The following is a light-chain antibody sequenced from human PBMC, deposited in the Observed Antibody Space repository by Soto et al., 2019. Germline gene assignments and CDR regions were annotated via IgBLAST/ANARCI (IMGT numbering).Light chain of an antibody. CDR3: CSYGGSSTVV. CDR1: NSDVGSYNL. V-gene: IGLV2-23*01. Sequence: QAVVTQPASVSGSPGQSITISCTGTNSDVGSYNLVSWYQQHPGKAPKLMIYEGSKRPSGVSYRFSGSKSGNTASLTISGLQAEDEADYYCCSYGGSSTVVFGGGTKLTVL. J-gene: IGLJ2*01. CDR2: EGS.